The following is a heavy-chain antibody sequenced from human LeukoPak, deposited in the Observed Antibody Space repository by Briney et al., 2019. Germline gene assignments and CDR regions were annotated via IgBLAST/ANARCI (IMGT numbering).Heavy chain of an antibody. D-gene: IGHD4-17*01. Sequence: PSETLSLTCAVSGYSISSSIWWGWIRQPPGKGLAWIGYIYYSVSIYYNPSRKIRVTMSVDTSKNQFSLKLSSVTAVDTAVYYCARTSMTTRAFDIWGQGTMVTVSS. J-gene: IGHJ3*02. CDR3: ARTSMTTRAFDI. CDR2: IYYSVSI. V-gene: IGHV4-28*05. CDR1: GYSISSSIW.